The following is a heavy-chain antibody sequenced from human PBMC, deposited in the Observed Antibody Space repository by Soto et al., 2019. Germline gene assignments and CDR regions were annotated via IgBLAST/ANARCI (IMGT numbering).Heavy chain of an antibody. V-gene: IGHV4-59*08. CDR2: IYYSGST. CDR3: ARHEVAGTIDY. D-gene: IGHD6-19*01. J-gene: IGHJ4*02. CDR1: GSAISSYY. Sequence: PSETLSLTGTVSGSAISSYYWSWIRQPPGKGLEWIGYIYYSGSTNYNPSLKSRVTISVDTSKNQLSLKLSSVTAADTAVYYCARHEVAGTIDYWGQGTLVTVSS.